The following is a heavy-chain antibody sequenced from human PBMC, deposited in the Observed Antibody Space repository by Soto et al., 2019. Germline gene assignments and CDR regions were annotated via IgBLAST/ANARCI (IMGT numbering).Heavy chain of an antibody. CDR3: AREHTYDSSGYYDY. CDR2: IWYDGSNK. CDR1: GFTFSSYG. Sequence: GGSLRLSCAASGFTFSSYGMHWVRQAPGKGLEWVAVIWYDGSNKYYADSVKGRFTISRDNSKNTLYLQMNSLRAEDTAVYYCAREHTYDSSGYYDYWGQGTLVTVSS. V-gene: IGHV3-33*01. D-gene: IGHD3-22*01. J-gene: IGHJ4*02.